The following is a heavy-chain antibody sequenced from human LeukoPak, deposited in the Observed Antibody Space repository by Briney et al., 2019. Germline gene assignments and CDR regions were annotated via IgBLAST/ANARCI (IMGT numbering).Heavy chain of an antibody. V-gene: IGHV4-4*07. CDR1: GGSISSYY. CDR2: IYTSGST. Sequence: PSETLSLTCTVSGGSISSYYWSWIRQPAGKGLEWIGRIYTSGSTNYNPSLKSRVTMSVDTSKNQFSLKLSSVTAADTAMYYCARSGTAGTLASFDYWGQGTLVTVSS. CDR3: ARSGTAGTLASFDY. J-gene: IGHJ4*02. D-gene: IGHD1-1*01.